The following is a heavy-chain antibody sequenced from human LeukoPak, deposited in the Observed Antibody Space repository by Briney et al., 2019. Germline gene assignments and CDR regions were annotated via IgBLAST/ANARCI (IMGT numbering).Heavy chain of an antibody. CDR1: GLTFSSHW. CDR3: GRDLGGRSGY. V-gene: IGHV3-74*01. D-gene: IGHD1-26*01. J-gene: IGHJ4*02. Sequence: GGSLRLSCAASGLTFSSHWMHWVRQVPGEGLVWVSRINEDGSITNYADSVKGRFSISRDNAKNTLYLQMNSLRAEDTAVYYCGRDLGGRSGYWGQGTLVTVSS. CDR2: INEDGSIT.